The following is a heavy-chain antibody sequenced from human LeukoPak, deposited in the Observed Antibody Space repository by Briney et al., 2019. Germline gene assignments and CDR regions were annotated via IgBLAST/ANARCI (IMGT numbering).Heavy chain of an antibody. Sequence: ASVKVSCKASGYTFTGYYIHWVRQAPGQRFEWMGWINPDSGGTNYAQKFQGRATMTRDTSISTAYMELTRLKSDDTAVYYCARESPDIVVVVTAALRRSWFDPWGQGTLVTVSS. CDR1: GYTFTGYY. D-gene: IGHD2-15*01. CDR3: ARESPDIVVVVTAALRRSWFDP. J-gene: IGHJ5*02. CDR2: INPDSGGT. V-gene: IGHV1-2*02.